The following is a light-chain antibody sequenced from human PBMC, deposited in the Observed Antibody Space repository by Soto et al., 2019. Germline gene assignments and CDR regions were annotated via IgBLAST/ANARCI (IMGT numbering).Light chain of an antibody. Sequence: DIQMTQSPSSLSASVGDRVSLTCRASQSISSWLAWYQQKPGKAPKLLIYDASSLESGVPSRFSGSGSGTEFTLTISSLQPEDFATYYCQQYNSLFRTFGQGTKVDIK. CDR2: DAS. CDR3: QQYNSLFRT. V-gene: IGKV1-5*01. J-gene: IGKJ1*01. CDR1: QSISSW.